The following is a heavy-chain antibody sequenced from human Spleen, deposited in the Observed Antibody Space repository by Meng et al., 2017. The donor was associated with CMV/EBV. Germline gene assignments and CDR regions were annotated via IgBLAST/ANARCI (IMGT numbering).Heavy chain of an antibody. CDR3: ARDRSGKTNPLGY. J-gene: IGHJ4*02. Sequence: ASGYPFNRFNIHWVRQAPGQGLEWMGSISGFNAETHYAQRVQGRVTMTTDTSTTTAYMYLRSLRFDDTAVYYCARDRSGKTNPLGYWGQGTLVTVSS. CDR2: ISGFNAET. V-gene: IGHV1-18*01. CDR1: GYPFNRFN. D-gene: IGHD1-1*01.